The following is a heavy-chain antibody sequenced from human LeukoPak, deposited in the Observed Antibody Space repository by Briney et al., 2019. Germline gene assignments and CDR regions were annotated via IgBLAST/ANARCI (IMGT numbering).Heavy chain of an antibody. V-gene: IGHV4-4*07. Sequence: SETLSLTCTASGGSISSYYWSWIRQPAGKGLEWIGRIYTSGSTNYNPSLKSRVTMSVDTSKNQFSLKLSSVTAADTAVYYCARGGTRGDSNYDYYYYMDVWGKGTTVTVSS. CDR2: IYTSGST. D-gene: IGHD4-11*01. CDR1: GGSISSYY. CDR3: ARGGTRGDSNYDYYYYMDV. J-gene: IGHJ6*03.